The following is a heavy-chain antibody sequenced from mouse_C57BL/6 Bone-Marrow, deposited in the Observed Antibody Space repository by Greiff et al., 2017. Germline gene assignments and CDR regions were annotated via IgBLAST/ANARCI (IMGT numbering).Heavy chain of an antibody. CDR3: ASLYSNFIDE. D-gene: IGHD2-5*01. CDR1: GYTFTSYW. Sequence: QVQLQQSGAALAKPGASVKLSCKASGYTFTSYWMHWVKQRPGQGLEWIGYINPSSGYTKYTHKFKDKVTLTADKSSSTAYMHLSSLTYDDSAVYYCASLYSNFIDEWHQGTTRTVSS. CDR2: INPSSGYT. V-gene: IGHV1-7*01. J-gene: IGHJ2*01.